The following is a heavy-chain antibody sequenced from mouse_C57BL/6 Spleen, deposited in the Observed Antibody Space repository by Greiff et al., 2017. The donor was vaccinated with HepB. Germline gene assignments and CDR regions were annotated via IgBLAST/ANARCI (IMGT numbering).Heavy chain of an antibody. CDR1: GYTFTSYW. D-gene: IGHD1-1*01. V-gene: IGHV1-59*01. CDR3: ARSITTVVANYAMDY. Sequence: QVQLQQPGAELVRPGTSVKLSCKASGYTFTSYWMHWVKQRPGQGLEWIGVIDPSDSYTNYNQKFKGKATLTVDTSSSTAYMQLSSLTSEDSAVYYCARSITTVVANYAMDYWGQVTSVTVSS. J-gene: IGHJ4*01. CDR2: IDPSDSYT.